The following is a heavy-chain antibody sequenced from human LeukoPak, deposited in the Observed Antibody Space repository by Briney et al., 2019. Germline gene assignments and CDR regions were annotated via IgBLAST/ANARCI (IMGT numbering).Heavy chain of an antibody. CDR2: IKQDGSEK. J-gene: IGHJ5*02. V-gene: IGHV3-7*01. CDR1: GITLRSYW. Sequence: GGSLRLSCEASGITLRSYWMSWVRQAPGKGLEWVANIKQDGSEKYYADSVKGRITISRDNAKNSPHLQMNSLRAEDTAVYYCARGPSGSYRTEFDPWGQGTLVTVSS. D-gene: IGHD1-26*01. CDR3: ARGPSGSYRTEFDP.